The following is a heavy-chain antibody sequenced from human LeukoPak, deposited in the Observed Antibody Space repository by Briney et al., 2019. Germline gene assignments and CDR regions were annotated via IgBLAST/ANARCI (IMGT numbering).Heavy chain of an antibody. Sequence: ASVKVSCKVSGYTLTELSMHWVRQAPGKGLEWMGGFDPEDGETIYAQKFQGRVTMTEDTSTDTAYMELSSLRSEDTAVYYCATGYIVELLYQGGGYFDYWGQGTLVTVSS. V-gene: IGHV1-24*01. D-gene: IGHD3-10*01. CDR2: FDPEDGET. J-gene: IGHJ4*02. CDR1: GYTLTELS. CDR3: ATGYIVELLYQGGGYFDY.